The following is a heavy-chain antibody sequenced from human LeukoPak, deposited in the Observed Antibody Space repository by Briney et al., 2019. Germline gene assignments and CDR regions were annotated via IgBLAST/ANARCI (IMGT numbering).Heavy chain of an antibody. Sequence: GGSPRLSCAASGFTFSDYYMSWIRQAPGKGLEWVSYISSSGSTIYYADSVKGRFTISRDNAKNSLYLQMNSLRAEDTAVYYCARASGSISRSVWFDPWGQGTLVTVSS. V-gene: IGHV3-11*01. CDR2: ISSSGSTI. CDR1: GFTFSDYY. J-gene: IGHJ5*02. CDR3: ARASGSISRSVWFDP. D-gene: IGHD1-26*01.